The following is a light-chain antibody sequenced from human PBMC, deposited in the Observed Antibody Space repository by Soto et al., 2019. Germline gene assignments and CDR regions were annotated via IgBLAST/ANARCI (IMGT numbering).Light chain of an antibody. J-gene: IGKJ5*01. V-gene: IGKV3-11*01. CDR3: QQRSNWPSIT. Sequence: ILLTQSPGTLSLSPGERATLSCRAIQSVSSSYLAWYQQKPGQAPRLLIYDASNRATGIPARFSGSGSGTDFTLTISSLEPEDFAVYYCQQRSNWPSITFGQGTRLEIK. CDR2: DAS. CDR1: QSVSSSY.